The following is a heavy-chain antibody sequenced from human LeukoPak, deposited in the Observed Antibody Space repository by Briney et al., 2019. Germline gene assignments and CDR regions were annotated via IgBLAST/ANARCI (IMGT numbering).Heavy chain of an antibody. CDR1: GYTFTSYG. CDR2: ISAYNGNT. CDR3: ASPRGSYTPVLYYFDY. Sequence: ASVKVSCKASGYTFTSYGISWVRQAPGQGLEWMGWISAYNGNTNYAQKLQGRVTITADGSTSTAYMELNSLRSEDTAVYYCASPRGSYTPVLYYFDYWGQGTLVTVSS. V-gene: IGHV1-18*01. D-gene: IGHD1-26*01. J-gene: IGHJ4*02.